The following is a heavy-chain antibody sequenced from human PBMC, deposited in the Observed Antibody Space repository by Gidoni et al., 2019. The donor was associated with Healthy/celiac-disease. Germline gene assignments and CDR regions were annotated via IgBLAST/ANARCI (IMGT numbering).Heavy chain of an antibody. J-gene: IGHJ5*02. D-gene: IGHD6-13*01. CDR1: GGTVSSYA. CDR2: IIPIFGTA. V-gene: IGHV1-69*01. CDR3: ADSSSWHDNWFDP. Sequence: QVQLVQSGAEVKKPGSSVKVSCKAAGGTVSSYAISWVRQAPGQGLEWMGGIIPIFGTATYAQQFQGRVTITADESTSTAYMELSSLRSEDTAVYYCADSSSWHDNWFDPWGQGTLVTVSS.